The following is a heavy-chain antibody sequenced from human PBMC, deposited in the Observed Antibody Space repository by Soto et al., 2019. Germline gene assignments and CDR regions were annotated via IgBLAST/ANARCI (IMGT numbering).Heavy chain of an antibody. Sequence: SVKVSCKASGGTFNTYTFNWVRQAPGQGLEWMGSIIPIFGTTHYAQSFQGRLSITADQSSTTTYMELRSLTSHDTALYYCARIPRYSFPTSDPLDNWGQGTLVTVSS. CDR1: GGTFNTYT. J-gene: IGHJ1*01. D-gene: IGHD5-18*01. CDR2: IIPIFGTT. CDR3: ARIPRYSFPTSDPLDN. V-gene: IGHV1-69*13.